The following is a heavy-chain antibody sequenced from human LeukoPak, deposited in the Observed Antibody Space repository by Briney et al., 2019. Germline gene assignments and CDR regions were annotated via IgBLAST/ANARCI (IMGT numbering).Heavy chain of an antibody. CDR1: GFTFSSSA. J-gene: IGHJ3*02. CDR3: VKAYTRSWYAAFDI. V-gene: IGHV3-23*01. CDR2: ISGTGVST. D-gene: IGHD6-13*01. Sequence: QPGGSLRLSCSASGFTFSSSAMSWVRQAPGKGLEWVSVISGTGVSTYYAESVKGRFIISRDNSENTLYLRMNSLRGDDTAIYYCVKAYTRSWYAAFDIWGQGTMVTISS.